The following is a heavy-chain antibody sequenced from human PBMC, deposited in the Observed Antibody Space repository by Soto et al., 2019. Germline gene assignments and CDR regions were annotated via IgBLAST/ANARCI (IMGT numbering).Heavy chain of an antibody. CDR3: AEQYSRSWSGLGS. CDR2: IWFDGTDK. J-gene: IGHJ5*02. D-gene: IGHD3-10*01. Sequence: PGGSLRLSCAASGFSFSDYGMHWVRQAPGKGLEWVAVIWFDGTDKYYADSVKGRFTVSRDNSKNTLFLQVNSLRPEDTAVYYCAEQYSRSWSGLGSWGQGTLVTVSS. CDR1: GFSFSDYG. V-gene: IGHV3-33*06.